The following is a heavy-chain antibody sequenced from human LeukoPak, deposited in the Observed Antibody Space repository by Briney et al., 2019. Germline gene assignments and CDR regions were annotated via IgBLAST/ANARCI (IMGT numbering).Heavy chain of an antibody. D-gene: IGHD3-22*01. V-gene: IGHV3-53*01. CDR1: GFTVSSNY. CDR3: ARDRGSGYLDY. J-gene: IGHJ4*02. Sequence: PGGSLTLSCAASGFTVSSNYMSWVRQAPGKVLEWVSVIYSGVSTYYADSLKGRFTISRDNSKNTLYLQMNSLRAEGTAEYYCARDRGSGYLDYWGQGTLVTVSS. CDR2: IYSGVST.